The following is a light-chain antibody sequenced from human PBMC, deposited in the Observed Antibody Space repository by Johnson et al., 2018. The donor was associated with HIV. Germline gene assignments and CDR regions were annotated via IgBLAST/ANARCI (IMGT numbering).Light chain of an antibody. CDR1: SSNIGNNY. V-gene: IGLV1-51*01. CDR3: GTWDSGLSGGLYL. Sequence: QSVLTQPPSVSAAPGQKVTISCSGSSSNIGNNYVSWYQQLPGTAPKLLIYDNNKRPSGIPDRFSGSKSGTSATLGITGLQTGDEADYYCGTWDSGLSGGLYLFGPGTKVTVL. J-gene: IGLJ1*01. CDR2: DNN.